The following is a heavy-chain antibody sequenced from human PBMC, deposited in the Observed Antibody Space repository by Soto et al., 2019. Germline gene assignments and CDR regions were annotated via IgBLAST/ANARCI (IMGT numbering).Heavy chain of an antibody. CDR3: ASPITIFGVVAPYYYYGMDV. V-gene: IGHV3-23*01. CDR1: GFTFSSYA. Sequence: PGGSLRLSCAASGFTFSSYAMSWVRQAPGKGLEWVSAISGSGGSTYYADSVKGRFTISRDNSKNTLYLQMNSLRAEDTAVYYCASPITIFGVVAPYYYYGMDVWGQGTTVTV. D-gene: IGHD3-3*01. CDR2: ISGSGGST. J-gene: IGHJ6*02.